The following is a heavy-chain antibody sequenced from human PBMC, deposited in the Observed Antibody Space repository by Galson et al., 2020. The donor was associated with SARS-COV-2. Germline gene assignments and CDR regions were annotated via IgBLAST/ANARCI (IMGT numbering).Heavy chain of an antibody. Sequence: TGGSLRLSCAASGFTFSSYAMHWVRQAPGKGLEWVAVISYDGSNKYYADSVKGRFTISRDNSKNTLYLQMNSLRAEDTAVYYCARDEGTSFDYWGQGTLVTVSS. V-gene: IGHV3-30-3*01. D-gene: IGHD2-2*01. J-gene: IGHJ4*02. CDR2: ISYDGSNK. CDR3: ARDEGTSFDY. CDR1: GFTFSSYA.